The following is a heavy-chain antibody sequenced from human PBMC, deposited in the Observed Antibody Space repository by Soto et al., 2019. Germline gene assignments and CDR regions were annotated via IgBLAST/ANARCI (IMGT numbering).Heavy chain of an antibody. CDR3: ARDPYVDTAMVHYGMDV. D-gene: IGHD5-18*01. CDR2: IWYDGSNK. V-gene: IGHV3-33*01. CDR1: GYTFSSDG. J-gene: IGHJ6*04. Sequence: LKLSCAASGYTFSSDGMHWVRQAPGKGLEWVAVIWYDGSNKYYADSVKGRFTISRDNSKNTLYLQMNSLRAEDTAVYYCARDPYVDTAMVHYGMDVWGKGTTVTVSS.